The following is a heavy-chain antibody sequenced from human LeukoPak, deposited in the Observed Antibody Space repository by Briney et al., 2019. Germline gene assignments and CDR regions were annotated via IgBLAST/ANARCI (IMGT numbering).Heavy chain of an antibody. Sequence: PGGSLRLSCAASGFTFSSYEMNWVRQAPGKGLEWVSYISSSGSTIYYGDSVKGRFTISRDNAKNSLYLQMNSLRAEDTAVYYCARESLASFDPWGQGTLVTVSS. CDR2: ISSSGSTI. CDR3: ARESLASFDP. CDR1: GFTFSSYE. V-gene: IGHV3-48*03. D-gene: IGHD3-16*02. J-gene: IGHJ5*02.